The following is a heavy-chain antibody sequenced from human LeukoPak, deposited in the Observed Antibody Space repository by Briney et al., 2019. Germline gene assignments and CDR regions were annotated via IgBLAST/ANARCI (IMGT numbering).Heavy chain of an antibody. Sequence: GGSLRPSCTASRSIFARYGMTWIRQAPGRGLEWVSYISSSSSTIYYADSVKGRFTISRDNAKNSLYLQMNSLRVEDTALYYCAAVPYSGYWYFDLWGRGTLVTVSS. CDR3: AAVPYSGYWYFDL. CDR1: RSIFARYG. V-gene: IGHV3-48*04. D-gene: IGHD2-15*01. J-gene: IGHJ2*01. CDR2: ISSSSSTI.